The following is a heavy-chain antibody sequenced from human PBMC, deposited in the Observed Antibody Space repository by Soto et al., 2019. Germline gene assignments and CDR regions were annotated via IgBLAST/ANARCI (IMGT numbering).Heavy chain of an antibody. CDR2: ISAHNGNT. J-gene: IGHJ4*02. D-gene: IGHD2-8*02. CDR3: ARGRYWDY. Sequence: QVHLVQSGAEVKKPGASVKVSCKGSGYHFTTYAITWMRQAPGQGLEWMAWISAHNGNTDYAQKLQGRVTVTRDTSSSTAYMELRSLISDDTAVYYCARGRYWDYWGQGALVTVSS. CDR1: GYHFTTYA. V-gene: IGHV1-18*01.